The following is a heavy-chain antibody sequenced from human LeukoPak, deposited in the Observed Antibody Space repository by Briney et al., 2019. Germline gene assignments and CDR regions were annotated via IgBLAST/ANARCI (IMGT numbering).Heavy chain of an antibody. CDR2: INPNSGGT. CDR3: ARGAKRWSGYYLDY. CDR1: GYTFTGYY. D-gene: IGHD3-3*01. Sequence: ASVKVSCKASGYTFTGYYMHWVRQAAGQGLEWMGRINPNSGGTNYAQKFQGRVTMTRDTSISTAYMELSRLRSDDTAVYYCARGAKRWSGYYLDYWGQGTLLTVSS. V-gene: IGHV1-2*06. J-gene: IGHJ4*02.